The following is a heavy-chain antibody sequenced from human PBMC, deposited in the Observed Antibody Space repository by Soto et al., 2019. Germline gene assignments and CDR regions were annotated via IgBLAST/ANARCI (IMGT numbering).Heavy chain of an antibody. D-gene: IGHD5-18*01. V-gene: IGHV1-69*13. CDR2: IIPIFGTA. Sequence: SVKVSCKASGGTFSSYAMSWVRQAPGQGLEWMGGIIPIFGTANYAQKFQGRVTITADESTSTAYMELSSLRSEDTAVYYCARDSNTATAMDSYNWFDPWGQGTLVTVSS. CDR1: GGTFSSYA. CDR3: ARDSNTATAMDSYNWFDP. J-gene: IGHJ5*02.